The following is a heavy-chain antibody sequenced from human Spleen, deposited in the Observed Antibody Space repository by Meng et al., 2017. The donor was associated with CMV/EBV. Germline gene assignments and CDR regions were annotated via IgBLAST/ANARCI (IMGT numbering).Heavy chain of an antibody. CDR1: GFMFSSYT. Sequence: GGSLRLSCAASGFMFSSYTMHWVRQTPGKGLEWVSSISSSGNYIYYADSLKGRFTISRDNAKNSLYLQMNSLRAEDTAVYYCAKDLGGGGYGMDVWGQGTTVTVSS. CDR3: AKDLGGGGYGMDV. J-gene: IGHJ6*02. CDR2: ISSSGNYI. D-gene: IGHD3-16*01. V-gene: IGHV3-21*04.